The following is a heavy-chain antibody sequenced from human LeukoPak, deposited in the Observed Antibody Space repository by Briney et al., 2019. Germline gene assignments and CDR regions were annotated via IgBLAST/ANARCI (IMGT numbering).Heavy chain of an antibody. V-gene: IGHV3-21*01. CDR1: GFTFSNYN. CDR2: ISSSSSYI. J-gene: IGHJ4*02. CDR3: ARDQTCDY. Sequence: TGRSLRLSCAASGFTFSNYNMNRVRQAPGKGLEWVSSISSSSSYIYYADSVKGRFTISRDNAKNSLYLQMDSLRAEDTAVYYCARDQTCDYWGQGTLVTVSS.